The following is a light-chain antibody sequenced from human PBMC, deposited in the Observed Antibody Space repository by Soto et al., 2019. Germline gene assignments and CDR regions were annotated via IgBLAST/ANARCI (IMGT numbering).Light chain of an antibody. J-gene: IGKJ5*01. CDR3: QQYNGWPIT. V-gene: IGKV3-15*01. CDR1: QSVSSN. CDR2: GAS. Sequence: EVMMTQFPDTVSVTAGETVTLSCRASQSVSSNLAWYQQKPGQAPRLLIYGASTRATGFPARFSGSGSGTEFTLTISSLQSEDFAVYYCQQYNGWPITFGQGTRLEIK.